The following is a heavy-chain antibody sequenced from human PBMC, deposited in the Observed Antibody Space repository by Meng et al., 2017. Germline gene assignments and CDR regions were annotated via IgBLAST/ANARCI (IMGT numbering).Heavy chain of an antibody. V-gene: IGHV4-34*01. CDR1: GGSFSGYY. D-gene: IGHD2-21*02. J-gene: IGHJ4*02. Sequence: QVPLQQWGAGLLKPSETLSLTFDVYGGSFSGYYWSWIRQPPGKGLEWIGEINHSGSTNYNPSLKSRVTISVDTSKNQFSLKLSSVTAADTAVYYCARVGKVVTAPLTYWGQGTLVTVSS. CDR2: INHSGST. CDR3: ARVGKVVTAPLTY.